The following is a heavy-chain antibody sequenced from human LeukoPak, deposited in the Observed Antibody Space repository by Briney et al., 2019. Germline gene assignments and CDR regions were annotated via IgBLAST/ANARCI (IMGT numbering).Heavy chain of an antibody. CDR1: GFSFSDSW. CDR3: TRSLDY. D-gene: IGHD2-15*01. CDR2: IKPDGSEI. Sequence: GGSLRISCAASGFSFSDSWMDWVRQAPGKGLEWVANIKPDGSEIYYVDAVRGRFTISRDNAKNSLYLQMNSLRAEDTAVYYCTRSLDYWGQGILVTVSS. V-gene: IGHV3-7*02. J-gene: IGHJ4*02.